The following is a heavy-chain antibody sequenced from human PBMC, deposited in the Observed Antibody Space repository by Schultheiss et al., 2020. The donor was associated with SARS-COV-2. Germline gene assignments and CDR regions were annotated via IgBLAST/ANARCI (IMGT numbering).Heavy chain of an antibody. V-gene: IGHV1-8*02. J-gene: IGHJ6*02. Sequence: ASVKVSCKASGYTFTGYYMHWVRQAPGQGLEWMGWMNPNSGNTGYAQEFQGRVTMTRDTSTSTVYMELSSLRSEDTAVYYCARDNTYYGPMDVWGQGTTVTVSS. CDR3: ARDNTYYGPMDV. D-gene: IGHD3-10*01. CDR1: GYTFTGYY. CDR2: MNPNSGNT.